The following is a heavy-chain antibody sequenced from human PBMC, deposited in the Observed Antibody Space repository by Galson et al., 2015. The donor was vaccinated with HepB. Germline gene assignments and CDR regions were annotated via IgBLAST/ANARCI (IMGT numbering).Heavy chain of an antibody. CDR1: GFTFSLYS. Sequence: SLRLSCAASGFTFSLYSMNWVRQAPGKGLEWVSYISTSSGYIYYADAVKGRFTISRDNAKNSLYLQMNSLTAEDTAVYFCARFMSGYSSSWLDYWGQGTLDTVSS. J-gene: IGHJ4*02. CDR3: ARFMSGYSSSWLDY. D-gene: IGHD6-13*01. V-gene: IGHV3-21*01. CDR2: ISTSSGYI.